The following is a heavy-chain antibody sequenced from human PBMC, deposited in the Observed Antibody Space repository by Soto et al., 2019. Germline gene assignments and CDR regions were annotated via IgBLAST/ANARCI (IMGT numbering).Heavy chain of an antibody. V-gene: IGHV3-23*01. Sequence: EVQLLESGGGLVQPGGSLRLSCAASGFAFSTYAMSWVRQAPGKGLEWVATIGETGGRTYYTDPVKGRFTISRDTSKNMLYLQMNSLRAEDTALYYCVKDARPSSWGQGTLVTVSS. J-gene: IGHJ5*02. CDR2: IGETGGRT. CDR1: GFAFSTYA. CDR3: VKDARPSS.